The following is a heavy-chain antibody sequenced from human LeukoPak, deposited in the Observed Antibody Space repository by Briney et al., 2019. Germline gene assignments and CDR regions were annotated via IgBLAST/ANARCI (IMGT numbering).Heavy chain of an antibody. Sequence: SQTLSLTCAISGDSVSSNSSAWNCIRPSPSRGLEWLGRKYYSSKWYTDFAVPVKIRITINPDTSKNQCSLPLNAVTAEDTAGYYCARWMSEGGDFDSWGQGTMVTVAS. J-gene: IGHJ3*02. CDR2: KYYSSKWYT. CDR1: GDSVSSNSSA. V-gene: IGHV6-1*01. D-gene: IGHD2-21*01. CDR3: ARWMSEGGDFDS.